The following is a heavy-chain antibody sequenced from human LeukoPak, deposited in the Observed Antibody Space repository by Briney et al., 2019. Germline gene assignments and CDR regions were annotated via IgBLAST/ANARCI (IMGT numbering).Heavy chain of an antibody. Sequence: GGSLRLSCAASGFTFSSYAMSWVRQAPGKGLEWVSAISGSGGSTYYADSVKGRFTISRDSSKNTLYLQMNSLRAEDTAMYYCARDDILTGYYPFDYWGQGTLVTVSS. CDR2: ISGSGGST. CDR3: ARDDILTGYYPFDY. J-gene: IGHJ4*02. CDR1: GFTFSSYA. V-gene: IGHV3-23*01. D-gene: IGHD3-9*01.